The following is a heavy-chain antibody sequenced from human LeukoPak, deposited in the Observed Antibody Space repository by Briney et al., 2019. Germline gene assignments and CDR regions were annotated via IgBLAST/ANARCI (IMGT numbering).Heavy chain of an antibody. CDR2: INHSGST. D-gene: IGHD5-18*01. Sequence: SETLSLTCAVYDGFFSGYYWSWIRQPPAKGLEWIGEINHSGSTNYNPSLKSRVTISVDTSKNQFSLKLSSVTAADTAVYYCARGQVDTAMVYYFDYWGQGTLVTVSS. CDR3: ARGQVDTAMVYYFDY. CDR1: DGFFSGYY. J-gene: IGHJ4*02. V-gene: IGHV4-34*01.